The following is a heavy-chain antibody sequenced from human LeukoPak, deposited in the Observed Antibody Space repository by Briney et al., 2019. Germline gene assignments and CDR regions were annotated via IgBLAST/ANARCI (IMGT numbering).Heavy chain of an antibody. D-gene: IGHD6-6*01. CDR3: ARDPRSSSHDAFDI. CDR1: GFTFSSYW. J-gene: IGHJ3*02. Sequence: GGSLRLSCAASGFTFSSYWMSWVRQAPGKGLEWVANIKRDGSEKYYVDSVKGRFTIPRDNAKNSLYLQMHSLGAEDTAVYYCARDPRSSSHDAFDIWGQGTMVTVSS. V-gene: IGHV3-7*01. CDR2: IKRDGSEK.